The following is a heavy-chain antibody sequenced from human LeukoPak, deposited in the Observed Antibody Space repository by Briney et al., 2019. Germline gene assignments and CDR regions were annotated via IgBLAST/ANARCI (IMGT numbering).Heavy chain of an antibody. CDR2: IKTKSDGGTT. CDR1: GFTFSKAW. D-gene: IGHD4-17*01. V-gene: IGHV3-15*01. CDR3: TTPVDYGDLPGY. Sequence: KSGGSLRLSCAASGFTFSKAWMSWVRQAPGKGLEWVGRIKTKSDGGTTDYAAPVKGRFTISRDDSKNTLYLQMNSLKIEDTAVYYCTTPVDYGDLPGYWGQGTLVTVSS. J-gene: IGHJ4*02.